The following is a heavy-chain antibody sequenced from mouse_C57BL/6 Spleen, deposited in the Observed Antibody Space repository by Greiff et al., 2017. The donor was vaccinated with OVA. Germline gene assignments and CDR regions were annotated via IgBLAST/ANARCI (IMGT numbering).Heavy chain of an antibody. D-gene: IGHD2-14*01. CDR2: IAPATGNT. CDR3: AMGTCSMDD. V-gene: IGHV14-3*01. J-gene: IGHJ4*01. Sequence: EVQLQESVAELVRPGASVKLSCTASGFNINNTYMHWVKPRPDQGLEWIGRIAPATGNTKYAPKFKGKATITADTSSNTAYLQLSSRTSEDTAIYYCAMGTCSMDDWGQGTSVTVSS. CDR1: GFNINNTY.